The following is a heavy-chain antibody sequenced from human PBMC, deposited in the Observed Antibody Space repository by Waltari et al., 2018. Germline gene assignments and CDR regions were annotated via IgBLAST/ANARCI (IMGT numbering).Heavy chain of an antibody. J-gene: IGHJ5*02. CDR2: MFSGDRT. Sequence: EVQLVETGGGLIQPGGSLKLSCAASGFSVTANYMSWFRQAPGKGREWVSVMFSGDRTYYADAVKGRFIISRDKSTNTLYLQMNSLTVEDTALYYCARGGTVDSSWYDHWGQGTLVRVSS. V-gene: IGHV3-53*02. CDR1: GFSVTANY. CDR3: ARGGTVDSSWYDH. D-gene: IGHD4-4*01.